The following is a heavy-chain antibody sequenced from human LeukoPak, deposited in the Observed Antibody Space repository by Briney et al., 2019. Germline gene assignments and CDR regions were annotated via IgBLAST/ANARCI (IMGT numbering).Heavy chain of an antibody. Sequence: GGSPRLSCKASGFILGDYAMSWFRQAPGKGLEWVGFIRSETYGGTTEYAASVKGRFTISRDDSKSIAYLQMNSLKTEDTALYYCSRPVGATYYFDHWSQGTLVTVSS. J-gene: IGHJ4*02. CDR3: SRPVGATYYFDH. CDR2: IRSETYGGTT. CDR1: GFILGDYA. V-gene: IGHV3-49*03. D-gene: IGHD1-26*01.